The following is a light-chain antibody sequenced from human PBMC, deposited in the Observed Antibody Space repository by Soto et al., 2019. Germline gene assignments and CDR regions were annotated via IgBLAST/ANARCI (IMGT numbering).Light chain of an antibody. Sequence: IVMTPSPASRSGSPGESITLSCRASQGVGSTLAWYRQQPGQAPRLLIYDAYIRATGVPARFSGSGSGTEFTLTISSLQSEDFAVYYCQHYKTWPLAFGGGTKVDIK. CDR2: DAY. J-gene: IGKJ4*01. CDR1: QGVGST. CDR3: QHYKTWPLA. V-gene: IGKV3-15*01.